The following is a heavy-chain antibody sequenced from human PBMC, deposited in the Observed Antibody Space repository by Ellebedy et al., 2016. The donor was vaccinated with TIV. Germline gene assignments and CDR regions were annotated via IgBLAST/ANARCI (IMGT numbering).Heavy chain of an antibody. D-gene: IGHD1-7*01. V-gene: IGHV1-69*13. CDR3: ARVGTTGYYYMDV. Sequence: ASVKVSCXASGGTFSTYAISWVRQAPGQGLEWMGGIIPIFGTANYAQKFQGRVTITADESTSTAYMELRSLRSDDTAVYYCARVGTTGYYYMDVWGKGTTVTVSS. CDR1: GGTFSTYA. J-gene: IGHJ6*03. CDR2: IIPIFGTA.